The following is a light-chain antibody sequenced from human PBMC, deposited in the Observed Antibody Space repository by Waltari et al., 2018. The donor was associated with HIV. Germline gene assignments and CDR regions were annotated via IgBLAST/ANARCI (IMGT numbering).Light chain of an antibody. CDR2: WAS. CDR3: QXXYXTLIT. J-gene: IGKJ5*01. CDR1: QSVLYSSNNKNY. V-gene: IGKV4-1*01. Sequence: DIVMTQSPDSLAVSLGERATINCKSSQSVLYSSNNKNYLAWYQQKPGQPPKLLIYWASTRESGVPDRFSGSGSGTDFTLTISSLQAEDVAVYYCQXXYXTLITFXQXTRLEIK.